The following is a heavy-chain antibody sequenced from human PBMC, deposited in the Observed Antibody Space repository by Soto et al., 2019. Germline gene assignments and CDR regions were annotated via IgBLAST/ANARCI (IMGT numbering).Heavy chain of an antibody. Sequence: ASVKVSCKASGGTFSSYAISWVRQAPGQGLEWMGGIIPIFGTANYAQKFQGRVTITADESTSTAYMELSSLRSEDTAVYYCARMGITGPKGDYWGQGTLVTVSS. CDR1: GGTFSSYA. CDR2: IIPIFGTA. CDR3: ARMGITGPKGDY. J-gene: IGHJ4*02. D-gene: IGHD1-20*01. V-gene: IGHV1-69*13.